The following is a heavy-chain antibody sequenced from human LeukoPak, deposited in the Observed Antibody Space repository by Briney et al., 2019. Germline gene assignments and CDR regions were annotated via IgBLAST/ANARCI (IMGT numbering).Heavy chain of an antibody. J-gene: IGHJ5*02. CDR3: ARDSLSGLALFSLRWFDP. CDR1: GGTFSSYA. CDR2: IIPIFGTA. Sequence: SVKVSCKASGGTFSSYAISWVRQAPGQGLEWMGGIIPIFGTANYAQKFQGRVTITADESTSTAYMELSSLRSEDTAVYYCARDSLSGLALFSLRWFDPWGQGTLVTVSS. V-gene: IGHV1-69*13. D-gene: IGHD3/OR15-3a*01.